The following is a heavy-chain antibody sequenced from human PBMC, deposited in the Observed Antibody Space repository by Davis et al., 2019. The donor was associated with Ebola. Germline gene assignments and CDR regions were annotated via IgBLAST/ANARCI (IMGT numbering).Heavy chain of an antibody. CDR2: INTDGTYT. D-gene: IGHD5-12*01. J-gene: IGHJ4*02. V-gene: IGHV3-74*01. CDR3: ASFGTDWQRSD. CDR1: GFTFSNYW. Sequence: PGGSLRLSCAASGFTFSNYWVHWVRQAPGKGLVWVSHINTDGTYTRYADPVKGRFTVSRDNAKNTLYLQMNGLRSEDTAIYYSASFGTDWQRSDWGQGTLVTVSS.